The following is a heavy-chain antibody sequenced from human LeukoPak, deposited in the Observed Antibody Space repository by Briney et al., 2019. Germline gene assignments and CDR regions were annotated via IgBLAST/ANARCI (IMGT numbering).Heavy chain of an antibody. Sequence: SETLSLTCTVSGGSISSYYWSWIRQPPGKGLEWIGYIYSTGSTNYNPSLKSRVTISVDTSKNHFSLNLSSVTAPDTAIYYCARVGTGGIYAFDIWGQGTMVTVSS. D-gene: IGHD2-8*02. CDR3: ARVGTGGIYAFDI. V-gene: IGHV4-4*09. J-gene: IGHJ3*02. CDR2: IYSTGST. CDR1: GGSISSYY.